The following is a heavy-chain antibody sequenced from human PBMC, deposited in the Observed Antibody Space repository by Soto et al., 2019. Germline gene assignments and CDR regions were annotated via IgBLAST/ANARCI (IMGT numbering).Heavy chain of an antibody. CDR1: GYSFTSYW. D-gene: IGHD6-13*01. CDR3: ARRSGSSWPGYGMDV. J-gene: IGHJ6*02. CDR2: IYPGDSDT. V-gene: IGHV5-51*01. Sequence: PGESLKISCKGSGYSFTSYWIGWVRQMPGKGLEWMGIIYPGDSDTRYSPSFQGQVTISADKSISTAYLQWSSLKASDTAMYYCARRSGSSWPGYGMDVWGQGTTVTVSS.